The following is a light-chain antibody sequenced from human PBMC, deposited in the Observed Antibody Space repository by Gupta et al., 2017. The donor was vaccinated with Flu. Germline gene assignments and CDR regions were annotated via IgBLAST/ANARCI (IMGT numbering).Light chain of an antibody. V-gene: IGKV3-15*01. CDR1: QSVSTN. Sequence: ELVMTQSPATLSVSTGERVTLSCRASQSVSTNLAWYQQKPGQAPRLLIYGASTRDSGIPARFSGSGSGTEFTLTISSLQSEDFAVYYCQQYNNWPPWTFGQGTKVEIK. CDR3: QQYNNWPPWT. J-gene: IGKJ1*01. CDR2: GAS.